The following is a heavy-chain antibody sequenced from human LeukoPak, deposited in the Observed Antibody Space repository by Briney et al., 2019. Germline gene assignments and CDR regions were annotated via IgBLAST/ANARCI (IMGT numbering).Heavy chain of an antibody. CDR3: ARDGTYYDFWSGEYGMDV. CDR2: INSDGSST. J-gene: IGHJ6*02. Sequence: GGSLRLSCAASGFTFSSYWMHWVRQAPGKGLVWVSRINSDGSSTSYADSVKGRFTISRDNAKNTLYLQMNGLRAEDTAVYYCARDGTYYDFWSGEYGMDVWGQGTTVTVSS. D-gene: IGHD3-3*01. CDR1: GFTFSSYW. V-gene: IGHV3-74*01.